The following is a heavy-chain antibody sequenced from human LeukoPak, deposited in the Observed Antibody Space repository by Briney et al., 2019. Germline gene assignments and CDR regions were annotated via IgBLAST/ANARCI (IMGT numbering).Heavy chain of an antibody. CDR1: GASINSDTYY. CDR3: ARTSSSSPAT. CDR2: HSHSGSA. Sequence: SETLSLTCTVSGASINSDTYYWGWIRQPPGKGLEWIGTHSHSGSAYYNPSLRSRITMSLDTSKNQFSLKVSSLTAADTAVYYCARTSSSSPATWGQGTLVTVSS. D-gene: IGHD2-2*01. J-gene: IGHJ4*02. V-gene: IGHV4-39*07.